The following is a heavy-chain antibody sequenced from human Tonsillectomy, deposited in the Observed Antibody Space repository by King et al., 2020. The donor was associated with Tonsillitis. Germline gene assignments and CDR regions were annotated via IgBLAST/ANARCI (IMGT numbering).Heavy chain of an antibody. V-gene: IGHV3-33*05. D-gene: IGHD2-21*02. CDR3: AGRLVIVVLTAGDAFDI. J-gene: IGHJ3*02. CDR1: GFTFSSYG. CDR2: ISYDGSNK. Sequence: QLVQSGGGVVQPGRSLRLSCVSSGFTFSSYGMHWVRQAPGKGLEWVAVISYDGSNKYYADSVKGRFTISRDNSKNTLYLQMNSLRAEDTAVYYCAGRLVIVVLTAGDAFDIWGQGTMVTVSS.